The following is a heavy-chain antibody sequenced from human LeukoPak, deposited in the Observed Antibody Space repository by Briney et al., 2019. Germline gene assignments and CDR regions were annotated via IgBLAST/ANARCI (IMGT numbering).Heavy chain of an antibody. D-gene: IGHD2-2*01. CDR3: ARDLECSSTSCYDNY. CDR1: GYTFTSYG. Sequence: ASAKVSCKASGYTFTSYGISWVRQAPGQGLEWMGWISAYNGNTNYAQKLQGRVTMTTDTSTSTAYMELRSLRSDDTAVYYCARDLECSSTSCYDNYWGQGTLVTVSS. J-gene: IGHJ4*02. V-gene: IGHV1-18*01. CDR2: ISAYNGNT.